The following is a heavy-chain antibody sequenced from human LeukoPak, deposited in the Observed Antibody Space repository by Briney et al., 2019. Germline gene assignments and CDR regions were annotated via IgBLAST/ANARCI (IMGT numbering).Heavy chain of an antibody. CDR3: ATLAPYGSGSYYNSAYYYGMDV. CDR2: IYYSGST. CDR1: GGSISSGDYY. V-gene: IGHV4-30-4*01. D-gene: IGHD3-10*01. Sequence: PSETLSLTCTVSGGSISSGDYYWSWIRQSPGKGLEWIGYIYYSGSTYYNPSLKSRVTISVDTSKNQFSLKLSSVTAADTAVYYCATLAPYGSGSYYNSAYYYGMDVWGKGTTVTVSS. J-gene: IGHJ6*04.